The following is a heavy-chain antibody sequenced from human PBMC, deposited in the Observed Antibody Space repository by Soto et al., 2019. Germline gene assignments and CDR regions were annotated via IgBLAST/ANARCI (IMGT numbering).Heavy chain of an antibody. V-gene: IGHV1-3*01. CDR3: ARDTETLGPRANDALDI. D-gene: IGHD3-3*02. J-gene: IGHJ3*02. CDR2: INAGSGNT. CDR1: GYTFIAYT. Sequence: ASVKVSCKAAGYTFIAYTVNWVRQAPGQSLEWMGWINAGSGNTKYSQNFQGRVSITRDTSASTVHMELTGLTSEDTAVYYCARDTETLGPRANDALDIWGQGTMVTVSS.